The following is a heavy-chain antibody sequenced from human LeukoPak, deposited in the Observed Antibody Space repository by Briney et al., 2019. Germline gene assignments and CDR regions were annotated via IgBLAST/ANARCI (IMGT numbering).Heavy chain of an antibody. D-gene: IGHD1-26*01. V-gene: IGHV3-64D*09. CDR1: GFTFSRCA. CDR3: VKDLSGSYTFDY. J-gene: IGHJ4*02. CDR2: INDYGSRT. Sequence: GGSLRLTCSASGFTFSRCAMHWVRQGPGKGLEYVSGINDYGSRTHYGDSAKGRFIISRDDSRNTVFLHMNSLRGDDTALYYCVKDLSGSYTFDYWGQGILVTVSS.